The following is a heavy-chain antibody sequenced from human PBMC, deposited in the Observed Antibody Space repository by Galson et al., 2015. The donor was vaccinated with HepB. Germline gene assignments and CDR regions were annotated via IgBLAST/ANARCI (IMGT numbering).Heavy chain of an antibody. Sequence: SLRLSCAASGFTFSDYYMSWIRQAPGKGLEWVSYISSSGSTIYYADSVKGRFTISRDNAKNSLYLQMNSLRAEDTAVYYCARDPPLYGDYEEEVDYWGQGTLVTVSS. J-gene: IGHJ4*02. V-gene: IGHV3-11*01. D-gene: IGHD4-17*01. CDR2: ISSSGSTI. CDR1: GFTFSDYY. CDR3: ARDPPLYGDYEEEVDY.